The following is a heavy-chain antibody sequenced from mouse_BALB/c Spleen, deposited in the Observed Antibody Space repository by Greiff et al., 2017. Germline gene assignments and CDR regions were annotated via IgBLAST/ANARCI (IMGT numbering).Heavy chain of an antibody. CDR1: GYTFTSYW. J-gene: IGHJ4*01. CDR2: IDPSDSYT. CDR3: ARDYYGSSRYAMDY. D-gene: IGHD1-1*01. V-gene: IGHV1-69*02. Sequence: VQLQQPGAELVKPGASVKLSCKASGYTFTSYWMHWVKQRPGQGLEWIGEIDPSDSYTNYNQKFKGKATLTVDKSSSTAYMQLSSLTSEDSAVYYCARDYYGSSRYAMDYWGQGTSVTVSS.